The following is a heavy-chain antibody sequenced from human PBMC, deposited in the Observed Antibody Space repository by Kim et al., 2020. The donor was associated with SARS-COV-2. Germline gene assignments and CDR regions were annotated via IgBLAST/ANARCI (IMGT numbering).Heavy chain of an antibody. CDR3: ARVSMLMRSGYYPLGFVY. Sequence: SETLSLTCTVSGGSISSGGYYWSWIRQHPGKGLEWIGYIYYSGRTYYNPSLKSRVTISVDTSKNQFSLKLSSVTAADTAVYYCARVSMLMRSGYYPLGFVYWGQATLVTVSS. CDR1: GGSISSGGYY. CDR2: IYYSGRT. J-gene: IGHJ4*02. V-gene: IGHV4-31*03. D-gene: IGHD3-22*01.